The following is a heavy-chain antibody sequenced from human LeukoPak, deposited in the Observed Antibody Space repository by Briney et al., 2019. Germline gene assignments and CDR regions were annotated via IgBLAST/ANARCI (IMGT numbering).Heavy chain of an antibody. CDR3: ARGQWPDY. CDR2: ITSSSSYI. Sequence: GGSLRLSCAASGFTFSTYTMNWVRQAPGKGLEWVSSITSSSSYIAYSDSVKGRFTISRDNAKSSLYLQMNSLRAEDTAVFYCARGQWPDYWGQGTLLIVSS. J-gene: IGHJ4*02. CDR1: GFTFSTYT. V-gene: IGHV3-21*01. D-gene: IGHD6-19*01.